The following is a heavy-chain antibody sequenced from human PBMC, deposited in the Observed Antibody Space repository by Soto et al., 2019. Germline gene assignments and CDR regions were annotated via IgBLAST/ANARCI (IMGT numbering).Heavy chain of an antibody. J-gene: IGHJ4*02. CDR3: ARAPYFDVFPAPFAH. Sequence: SETLSLTCAVYGGSFSGYYWSWIRQHPGEGLEWIGYISYSGSTYYNPSLKSRVAISVDTSKIQFSLKLSSVTAADTAVYYCARAPYFDVFPAPFAHWGQGALVTVSS. V-gene: IGHV4-31*11. CDR1: GGSFSGYY. CDR2: ISYSGST. D-gene: IGHD3-9*01.